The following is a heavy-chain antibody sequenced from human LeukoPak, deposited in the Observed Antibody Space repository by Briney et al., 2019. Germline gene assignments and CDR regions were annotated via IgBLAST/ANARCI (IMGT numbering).Heavy chain of an antibody. CDR2: ISGSGGST. D-gene: IGHD4-23*01. Sequence: RGTLRLFCAASGCTVSSYAMSWVRQAPGKGLEWVSAISGSGGSTYYADSVKGRFTISRDNSKNTLYLQMNSLRAEDTAVYYCAPGKRTFDYWGQGTLVTVSS. CDR1: GCTVSSYA. CDR3: APGKRTFDY. V-gene: IGHV3-23*01. J-gene: IGHJ4*02.